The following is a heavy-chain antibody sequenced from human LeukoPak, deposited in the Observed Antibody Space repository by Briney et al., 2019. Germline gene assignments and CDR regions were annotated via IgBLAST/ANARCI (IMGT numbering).Heavy chain of an antibody. V-gene: IGHV4-59*01. J-gene: IGHJ4*02. CDR2: MYYSGST. CDR1: GGSIRTYY. Sequence: PSETRSLTCAVSGGSIRTYYWNWVRQPPGKGLEWIGYMYYSGSTNYNPSLKSRVTISGDTSNNQFSLKLNSVTAADTAVYYCGGGGTYSQFDYWGQGTLVTVSS. D-gene: IGHD1-26*01. CDR3: GGGGTYSQFDY.